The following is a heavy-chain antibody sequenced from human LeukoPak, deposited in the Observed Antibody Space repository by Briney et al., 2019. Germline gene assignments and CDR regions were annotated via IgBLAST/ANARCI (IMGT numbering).Heavy chain of an antibody. Sequence: GGSLRLSCAASGFTFSSYWMNWARQAPGKGLEWVGHIRSKADGGTPDYIAPVKGRFTISRDDSKDTLYLQMNSLNTEDTAMYYCTTRSPARYCSDGACYSSADYWGQGTLVTVSS. CDR3: TTRSPARYCSDGACYSSADY. CDR1: GFTFSSYW. J-gene: IGHJ4*02. V-gene: IGHV3-15*07. D-gene: IGHD2-15*01. CDR2: IRSKADGGTP.